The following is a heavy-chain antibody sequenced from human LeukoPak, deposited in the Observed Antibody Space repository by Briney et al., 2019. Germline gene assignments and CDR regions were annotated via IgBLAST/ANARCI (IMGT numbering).Heavy chain of an antibody. D-gene: IGHD2-21*01. J-gene: IGHJ4*02. V-gene: IGHV1-3*01. Sequence: ASVKVSCKASGYIFTKYVVHWVRQAPGQRPEWMGWIKAGNGDTKCSQSFQDRLTITRDTSASTVYMELSSLTSEDTALYYCARDDCGDTCYPGGYWGQGTLVTVSS. CDR3: ARDDCGDTCYPGGY. CDR2: IKAGNGDT. CDR1: GYIFTKYV.